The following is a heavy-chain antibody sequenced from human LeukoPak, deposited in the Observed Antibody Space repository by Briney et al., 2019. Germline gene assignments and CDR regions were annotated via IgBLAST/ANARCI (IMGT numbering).Heavy chain of an antibody. D-gene: IGHD6-13*01. Sequence: PGGSLRLSCAASGFTFSSYSMNWVRQAPGKGLEWVSSISSSSSYIYYADSVKGRFTISRDNAKNSLYLQMNGLRAEDTAVYYCARVGAVYGSWDWFDPWGQGTLVTVSS. V-gene: IGHV3-21*01. CDR1: GFTFSSYS. J-gene: IGHJ5*02. CDR3: ARVGAVYGSWDWFDP. CDR2: ISSSSSYI.